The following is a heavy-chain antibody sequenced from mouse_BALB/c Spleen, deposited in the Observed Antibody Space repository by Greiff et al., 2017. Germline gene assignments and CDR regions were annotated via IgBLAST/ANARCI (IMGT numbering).Heavy chain of an antibody. D-gene: IGHD2-3*01. V-gene: IGHV5-17*02. CDR2: ISSGSSTI. Sequence: EVQVVESGGGLVQPGGSRKLSCAASGFTFSSFGMHWVRQAPEKGLEWVAYISSGSSTIYYADTVKGRFTISRDNPKNTLFLQMTSLRSEDTAMYYCAREDSDGYYFDYWGQGTTLTVSS. CDR1: GFTFSSFG. CDR3: AREDSDGYYFDY. J-gene: IGHJ2*01.